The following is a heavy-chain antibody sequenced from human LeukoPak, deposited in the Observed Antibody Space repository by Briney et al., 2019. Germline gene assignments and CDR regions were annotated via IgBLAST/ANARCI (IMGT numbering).Heavy chain of an antibody. D-gene: IGHD2-21*02. Sequence: GGSLRLSCTASGFTFGDYAMSWFRQAPGKGLEWVGFIRSKAYGGTTEYAASVKGRLTISRDDSKSIAYLQMNSLKTEDTAVYYCTREKLAYCGGDCPSPFDYWGQGTLVTVSS. CDR1: GFTFGDYA. CDR3: TREKLAYCGGDCPSPFDY. CDR2: IRSKAYGGTT. V-gene: IGHV3-49*03. J-gene: IGHJ4*02.